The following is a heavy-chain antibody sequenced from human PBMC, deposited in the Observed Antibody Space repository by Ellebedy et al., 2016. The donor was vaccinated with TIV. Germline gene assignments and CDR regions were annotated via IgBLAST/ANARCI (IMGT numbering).Heavy chain of an antibody. V-gene: IGHV3-48*01. CDR1: GFTFSSYS. Sequence: PGGSLRLSCAASGFTFSSYSMNWVRQAPGKGLEWVSYISSSSSTIYYADSVKGRFTISRDNSKNTLYLQMNSLRAEDTAVYYCAKATYGDSRYYWGQGTLVTVSS. CDR2: ISSSSSTI. D-gene: IGHD4-17*01. J-gene: IGHJ4*02. CDR3: AKATYGDSRYY.